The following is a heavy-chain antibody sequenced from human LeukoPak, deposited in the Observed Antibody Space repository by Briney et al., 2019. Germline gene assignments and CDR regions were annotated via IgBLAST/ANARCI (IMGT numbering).Heavy chain of an antibody. CDR3: ARDKKSGESSEIDY. D-gene: IGHD3-10*01. J-gene: IGHJ4*02. CDR1: GFTFSNYW. V-gene: IGHV3-74*01. Sequence: GGSLRLSCAASGFTFSNYWVHWVRQAPGKGLVWVSRINRDGSTANYADSVKGRFTVSRDNAKNTLNLQMNSLRAEDTAVYYCARDKKSGESSEIDYWGQGTLVTVSS. CDR2: INRDGSTA.